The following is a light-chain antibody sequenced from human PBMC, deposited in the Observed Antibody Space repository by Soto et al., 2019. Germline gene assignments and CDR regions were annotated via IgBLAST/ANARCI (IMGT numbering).Light chain of an antibody. V-gene: IGKV3-20*01. Sequence: EIVVTQSPGTLSLSPGERATLSCRASQSVGNNYLSWYQQKPGQAPRLLIYTASNRAAGIPDRFSGSGSGSHYSLTISRLEPEDVAVYFCHQHATSPLTFGPGNKVNV. CDR3: HQHATSPLT. CDR2: TAS. J-gene: IGKJ3*01. CDR1: QSVGNNY.